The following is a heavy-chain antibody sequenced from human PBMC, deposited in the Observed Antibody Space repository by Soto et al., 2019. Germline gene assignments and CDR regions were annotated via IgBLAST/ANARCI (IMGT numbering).Heavy chain of an antibody. CDR2: INSDRSRT. CDR1: GFTFSSYS. D-gene: IGHD2-21*01. Sequence: TGGSLRLSCAASGFTFSSYSMNWVRQAPGKGLEWVSRINSDRSRTNYADSVKGRFTISRDNAKNTLYLQMNSLRAEETAVYYCARGVRGAYGLDIWGQGTMVTVSS. J-gene: IGHJ3*02. V-gene: IGHV3-74*01. CDR3: ARGVRGAYGLDI.